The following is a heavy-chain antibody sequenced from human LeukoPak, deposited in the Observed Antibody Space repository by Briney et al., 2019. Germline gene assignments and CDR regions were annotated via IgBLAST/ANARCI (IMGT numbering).Heavy chain of an antibody. CDR1: GGSISSGGYY. V-gene: IGHV4-30-2*01. Sequence: PSETLSLTCTVSGGSISSGGYYWSWIRQPPGKGLEWIGYIYHSGSTYYNPSLKSRVTISVDRSKNQFSLKLSSVTAADTAVYYCARSEGWELLLVDYWGQGTLVTVSS. D-gene: IGHD1-26*01. CDR3: ARSEGWELLLVDY. CDR2: IYHSGST. J-gene: IGHJ4*02.